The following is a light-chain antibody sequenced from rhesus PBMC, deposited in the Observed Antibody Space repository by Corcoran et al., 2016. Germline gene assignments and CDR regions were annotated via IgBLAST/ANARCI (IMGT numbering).Light chain of an antibody. CDR3: QQKSNWPWM. CDR2: GAS. Sequence: ELVLTQSPATLSLSPGERATLSCRASQSVITSLAWYQQTPGQYPRLLMFGASSRATGTPDRFSGSGSGTDFTLTISPLEPEDFAIYYCQQKSNWPWMFGQGTKVEIK. J-gene: IGKJ1*01. V-gene: IGKV3-42*01. CDR1: QSVITS.